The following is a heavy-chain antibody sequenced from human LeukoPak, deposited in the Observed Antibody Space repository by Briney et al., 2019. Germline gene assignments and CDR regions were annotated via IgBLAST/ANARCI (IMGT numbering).Heavy chain of an antibody. CDR2: IYYTGST. Sequence: SETLSLTCAVSGVSISSYYWNWIRQPPGKGLEWIGYIYYTGSTNYNPSLKSRVTISVDTSKNQFSLKLNSVTATDTAVYYCARSGTSRYYFYGMDVWGQGTTVTVSS. CDR1: GVSISSYY. V-gene: IGHV4-59*08. CDR3: ARSGTSRYYFYGMDV. J-gene: IGHJ6*02. D-gene: IGHD1/OR15-1a*01.